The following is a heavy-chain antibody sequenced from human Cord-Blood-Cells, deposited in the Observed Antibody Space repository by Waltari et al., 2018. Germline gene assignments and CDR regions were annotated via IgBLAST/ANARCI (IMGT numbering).Heavy chain of an antibody. J-gene: IGHJ4*02. CDR2: IYTSGST. CDR1: GGSISSYY. Sequence: QVQLQESGPGLVKPSETLSLTCTVSGGSISSYYWSWIRQPAGKGLEWIGRIYTSGSTNHNPPLESRVTMSVDTSKSQFSLTLSSVTAADTAVYDGARSPRGAYGDYFDYWGQGTLVTVSS. D-gene: IGHD4-17*01. V-gene: IGHV4-4*07. CDR3: ARSPRGAYGDYFDY.